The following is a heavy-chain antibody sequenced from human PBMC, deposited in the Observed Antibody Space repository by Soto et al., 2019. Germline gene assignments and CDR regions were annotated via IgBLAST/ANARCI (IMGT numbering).Heavy chain of an antibody. J-gene: IGHJ4*02. Sequence: QVHLQESGPGLVKPSQTLFLTCTVSGGSISSGPYYWNWIRQHPGKGLEWIGNIYYSGRTNYNPSRASRVSISVATSENQFSLKLSSVTAADTAVYYCARDLSGRSDYWGQGTLVTVSS. CDR1: GGSISSGPYY. D-gene: IGHD1-26*01. V-gene: IGHV4-31*03. CDR3: ARDLSGRSDY. CDR2: IYYSGRT.